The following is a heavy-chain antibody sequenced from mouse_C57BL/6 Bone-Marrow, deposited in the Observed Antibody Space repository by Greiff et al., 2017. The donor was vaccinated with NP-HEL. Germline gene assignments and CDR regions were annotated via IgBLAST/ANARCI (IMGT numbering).Heavy chain of an antibody. CDR1: YFAFMASA. V-gene: IGHV1-49*01. CDR3: ARQGPGRVYAMDY. Sequence: RVESGAELVRPGSSVKLSCKDSYFAFMASAMHWVKQRPGHGLEWIGSFTMYSDATEYSENFKGKATLTANTSSSTAYMELSSLTSEDSAVYYCARQGPGRVYAMDYWGQGTSVTVSS. J-gene: IGHJ4*01. CDR2: FTMYSDAT. D-gene: IGHD4-1*01.